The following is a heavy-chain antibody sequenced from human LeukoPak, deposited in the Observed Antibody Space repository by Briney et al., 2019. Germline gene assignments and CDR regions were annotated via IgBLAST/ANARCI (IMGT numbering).Heavy chain of an antibody. Sequence: GGSLRLSCAASGFIFSNYAMSWVRQAPGKGLEWVSGIRSSGDSTYYADSVKGRFTISRDNSKNTLYLQMNSLRAEDTALYYCAKGNWNKLEVFDYWGWGTLVTVSS. D-gene: IGHD1/OR15-1a*01. CDR2: IRSSGDST. CDR1: GFIFSNYA. J-gene: IGHJ4*02. CDR3: AKGNWNKLEVFDY. V-gene: IGHV3-23*01.